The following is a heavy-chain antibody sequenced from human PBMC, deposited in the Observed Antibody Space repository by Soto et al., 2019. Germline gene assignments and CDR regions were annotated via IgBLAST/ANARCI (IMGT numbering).Heavy chain of an antibody. V-gene: IGHV3-23*01. CDR2: ISGSGGST. CDR3: ANNPYYDSSGYPDY. CDR1: GFTFSSYA. Sequence: GGSLRLSCAASGFTFSSYAMSWVRHAPGKGLEWVSAISGSGGSTYYADSVKGRFTISRDNSKNTLYLQMNSLRAEDTAVYYCANNPYYDSSGYPDYWGQGTLVTVSS. D-gene: IGHD3-22*01. J-gene: IGHJ4*02.